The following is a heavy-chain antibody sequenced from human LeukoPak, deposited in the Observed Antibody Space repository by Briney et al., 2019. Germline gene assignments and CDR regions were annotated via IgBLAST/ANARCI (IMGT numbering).Heavy chain of an antibody. CDR3: ARVAAEVVGVPGPIGFGWLRRDYYYMDV. V-gene: IGHV1-18*01. D-gene: IGHD2-2*02. CDR2: ISAYNGNT. Sequence: AASVKVSCKASGYTFTNYAISWVRQAPGQGLEWMGWISAYNGNTKYTQKFQGRVTMTRDMSTSTVYMELSSLRSEDTAVYYCARVAAEVVGVPGPIGFGWLRRDYYYMDVWGKGTTVTVSS. J-gene: IGHJ6*03. CDR1: GYTFTNYA.